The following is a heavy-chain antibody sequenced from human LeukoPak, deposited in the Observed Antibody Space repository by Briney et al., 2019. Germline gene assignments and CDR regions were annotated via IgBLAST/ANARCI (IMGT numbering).Heavy chain of an antibody. CDR3: ARENLEYGDYAIDY. Sequence: GGSLRLSCAASGFIFTKYDMHWVRHVTGRGLEWVSGIDRDGVTYYSDSVKGRFTMSRENGENSVYLQLNSLRAGDTAVYFCARENLEYGDYAIDYWGQGTMVTASS. CDR1: GFIFTKYD. V-gene: IGHV3-13*01. D-gene: IGHD4-17*01. CDR2: IDRDGVT. J-gene: IGHJ3*01.